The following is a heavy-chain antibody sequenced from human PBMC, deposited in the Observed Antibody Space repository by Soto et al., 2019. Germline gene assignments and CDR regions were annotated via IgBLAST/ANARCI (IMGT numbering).Heavy chain of an antibody. CDR1: GFTFSSYA. D-gene: IGHD3-22*01. CDR3: ARVSPTYDSSGYYLWGSFDY. CDR2: ISYDGSNK. V-gene: IGHV3-30-3*01. Sequence: QVQLVESGGGVVQPGRSLRLSCAASGFTFSSYAMHWVRQAPGQGLEWVAVISYDGSNKYYADSVKGRFTISRDNSKNTLYLQMNSLRAEDTAVYYCARVSPTYDSSGYYLWGSFDYWGQGTLVTVSS. J-gene: IGHJ4*02.